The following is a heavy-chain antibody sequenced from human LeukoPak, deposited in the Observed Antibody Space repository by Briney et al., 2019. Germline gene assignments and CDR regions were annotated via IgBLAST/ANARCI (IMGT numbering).Heavy chain of an antibody. D-gene: IGHD2-15*01. CDR1: GFTFSSYE. CDR3: AKEVVVAARGYMDV. V-gene: IGHV3-48*03. CDR2: ISSSGSTI. J-gene: IGHJ6*03. Sequence: GGSLRLSCAASGFTFSSYEMNWVRQAPGKGLEWVSYISSSGSTIYYADSVKGRFTISRDNSKNTLYLQMNSLRAEDTAVYYCAKEVVVAARGYMDVWGKGTTVTVSS.